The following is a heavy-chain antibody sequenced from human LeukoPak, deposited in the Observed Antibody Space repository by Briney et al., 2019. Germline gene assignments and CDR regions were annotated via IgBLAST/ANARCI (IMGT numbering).Heavy chain of an antibody. J-gene: IGHJ5*02. D-gene: IGHD3-9*01. CDR2: INHTGST. Sequence: SETLSLTCAVYGGSFSDYYWTWIRQSPGKGLEWIGEINHTGSTNYKPSLKRRVTMSVDTSKSQVTLKLTSVTAADTAVYFCARGRKVFCNSAFCPAWFDPWGQGTLVAVSS. CDR3: ARGRKVFCNSAFCPAWFDP. CDR1: GGSFSDYY. V-gene: IGHV4-34*01.